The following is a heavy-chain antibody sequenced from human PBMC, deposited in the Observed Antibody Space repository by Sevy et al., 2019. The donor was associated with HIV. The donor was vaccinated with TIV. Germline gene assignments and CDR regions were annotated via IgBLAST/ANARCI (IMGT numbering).Heavy chain of an antibody. Sequence: GGSLRLSCAASGFTLSSYWMSWVRQAPGKGLEWVATMKQDGTEKDYVDSVKGRFTISRDNTKSSLFLQMNSLIAEDTAVYYCVRGGLGGYSYSLDCWGQGTLVTVSS. D-gene: IGHD5-18*01. J-gene: IGHJ4*02. V-gene: IGHV3-7*01. CDR2: MKQDGTEK. CDR1: GFTLSSYW. CDR3: VRGGLGGYSYSLDC.